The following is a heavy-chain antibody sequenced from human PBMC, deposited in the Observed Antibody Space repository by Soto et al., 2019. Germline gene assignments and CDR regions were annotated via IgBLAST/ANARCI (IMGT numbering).Heavy chain of an antibody. CDR1: GCNFSSYS. V-gene: IGHV3-23*01. J-gene: IGHJ4*02. CDR2: ISGSGGST. CDR3: AKDGYYCSGGSCYFDY. Sequence: GGSMRVSCAASGCNFSSYSMNWVRQTTGKGLEWVSAISGSGGSTYYADSVKGRFTISRDNSKNTLYLQMNSLRAEDTAVYYCAKDGYYCSGGSCYFDYWGQGTLVTVSS. D-gene: IGHD2-15*01.